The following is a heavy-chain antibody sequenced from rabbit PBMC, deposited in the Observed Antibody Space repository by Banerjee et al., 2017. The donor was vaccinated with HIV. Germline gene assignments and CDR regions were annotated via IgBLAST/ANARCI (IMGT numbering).Heavy chain of an antibody. CDR1: GFDFSNYG. CDR3: VRDQARMLDL. V-gene: IGHV1S47*01. D-gene: IGHD6-1*01. CDR2: IDPVFGIA. J-gene: IGHJ4*01. Sequence: QEQLVESGGGLVQPGGSLKLSCKASGFDFSNYGVSWVRQAPGKGLEWIGYIDPVFGIAYYATWVSGRFSISRENTQNTVYLQLNSLTAADTATYFCVRDQARMLDLWGPGTLVTVS.